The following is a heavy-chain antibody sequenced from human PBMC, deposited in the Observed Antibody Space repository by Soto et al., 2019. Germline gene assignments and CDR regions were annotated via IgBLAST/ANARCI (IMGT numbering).Heavy chain of an antibody. CDR2: ISYSGST. D-gene: IGHD5-18*01. Sequence: QLQLQESGPGLVKPSETLSLTCIVSGGSITSSSYYWGWIRQPPGKGLEWIGSISYSGSTYYNPSLNSRVPISFDTSKTQIALKLSSVTAADTAVYYCASLVDTAMFSWGQGTLVTVSS. CDR1: GGSITSSSYY. CDR3: ASLVDTAMFS. J-gene: IGHJ5*02. V-gene: IGHV4-39*01.